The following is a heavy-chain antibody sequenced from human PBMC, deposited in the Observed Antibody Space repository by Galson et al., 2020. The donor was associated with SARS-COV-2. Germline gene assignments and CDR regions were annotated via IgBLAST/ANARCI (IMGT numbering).Heavy chain of an antibody. Sequence: SQTLSLTCAVSGTYISNDSYSWNWIRQPPGKGQEWIGYISHSGGTYYNPSLKSRVTISGDRSKNQFSLRLSSVTAADTAVYYCARLHYGEYAPEAFDIWGPGTRVTV. CDR2: ISHSGGT. CDR3: ARLHYGEYAPEAFDI. J-gene: IGHJ3*02. V-gene: IGHV4-30-2*01. CDR1: GTYISNDSYS. D-gene: IGHD4-17*01.